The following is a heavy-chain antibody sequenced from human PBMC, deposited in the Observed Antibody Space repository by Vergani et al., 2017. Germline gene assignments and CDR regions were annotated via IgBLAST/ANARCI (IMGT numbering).Heavy chain of an antibody. V-gene: IGHV1-8*01. CDR2: MNPNSGNT. Sequence: QVQLVQSGAEVKKPGASVKVSCKASGYTFTSYDINWVRQATGQGLEWMGWMNPNSGNTGYAQKFQGRVTMTRNTSISTAYMELSSLRSEDTAVYYCAGERYCSSTSCYAVSRPSNWFDPWGQGTLVTVSS. D-gene: IGHD2-2*01. J-gene: IGHJ5*02. CDR3: AGERYCSSTSCYAVSRPSNWFDP. CDR1: GYTFTSYD.